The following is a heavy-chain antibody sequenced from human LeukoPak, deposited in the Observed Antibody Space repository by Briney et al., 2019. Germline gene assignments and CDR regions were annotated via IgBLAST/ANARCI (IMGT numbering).Heavy chain of an antibody. V-gene: IGHV4-59*07. CDR2: IYYSGST. J-gene: IGHJ3*01. D-gene: IGHD5-18*01. CDR3: ARPAERGYSYGLDF. Sequence: SDTLSLTGTVSGDSIRSYYWSWIRQPPGKGLEWIGYIYYSGSTNYNPSLKSRVTISLDTSKNQVSLNLRFVTAADTAVYYCARPAERGYSYGLDFWGQGTMVTVSS. CDR1: GDSIRSYY.